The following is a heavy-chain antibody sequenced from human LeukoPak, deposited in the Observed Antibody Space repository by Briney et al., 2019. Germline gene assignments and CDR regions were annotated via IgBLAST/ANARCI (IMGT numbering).Heavy chain of an antibody. Sequence: GGSLRLSCVASGFTFSSYAMHWVRQAPGKGLEWLAVISYDGSNKYYADSVKGRFTISRDNSKNTLYLQMNSLRAEDTAVYYCAREGAEQAFDIWGQGTMVTVSS. V-gene: IGHV3-30-3*01. D-gene: IGHD1-26*01. CDR2: ISYDGSNK. CDR3: AREGAEQAFDI. CDR1: GFTFSSYA. J-gene: IGHJ3*02.